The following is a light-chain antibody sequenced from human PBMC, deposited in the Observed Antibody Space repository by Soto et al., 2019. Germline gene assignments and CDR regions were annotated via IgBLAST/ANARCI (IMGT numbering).Light chain of an antibody. J-gene: IGKJ1*01. CDR2: QAS. V-gene: IGKV1-5*03. CDR1: QNINVW. CDR3: QQHEAYPRT. Sequence: DFQMTQSPSTLSASIGDRVTITCRASQNINVWLAWYQQKPGKAPKFLIYQASTLQSGVPSRFSGSGSGTEFTLTISSLQPDDFATYYCQQHEAYPRTFGQGTKVEIK.